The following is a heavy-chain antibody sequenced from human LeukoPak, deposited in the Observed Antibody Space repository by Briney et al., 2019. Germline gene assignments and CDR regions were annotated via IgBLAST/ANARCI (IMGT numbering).Heavy chain of an antibody. CDR3: ARSSYSYASDY. Sequence: ASVNVSCKACGYTYISYDINWLRQATGQGLEWMGWKSPNSGNTDYAQKIHSIVTMTRNTTTSTAYMKLTSLSSDDTAVYYCARSSYSYASDYWGQGPLVTVSS. D-gene: IGHD5-18*01. J-gene: IGHJ4*02. CDR2: KSPNSGNT. V-gene: IGHV1-8*01. CDR1: GYTYISYD.